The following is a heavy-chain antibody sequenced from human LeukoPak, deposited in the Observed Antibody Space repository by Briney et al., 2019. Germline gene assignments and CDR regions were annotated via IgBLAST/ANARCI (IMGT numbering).Heavy chain of an antibody. J-gene: IGHJ4*02. CDR3: ARGTYDILTGYYNLLFDY. CDR2: IYYSGST. Sequence: PSETLSLTCTVSGGSISSYYWSWIRQPPGKGLEWIGYIYYSGSTNYNPSLKSRVTISVDTSKNQFSLKLSSVTAADTAVYYCARGTYDILTGYYNLLFDYWGQGTLVTVSS. V-gene: IGHV4-59*01. CDR1: GGSISSYY. D-gene: IGHD3-9*01.